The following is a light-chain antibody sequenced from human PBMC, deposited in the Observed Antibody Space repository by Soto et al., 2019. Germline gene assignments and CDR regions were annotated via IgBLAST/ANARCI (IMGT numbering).Light chain of an antibody. J-gene: IGLJ2*01. CDR1: SSDVGGYNY. V-gene: IGLV2-8*01. CDR3: SSNAGNNKLV. CDR2: EVS. Sequence: QSALTQPPSASGSPGQSVTISCTGTSSDVGGYNYVSWYQQHPGKAPKLMIYEVSKRPSGVPDRFSGSKSGNTASLTVSGLQAEDEADYYCSSNAGNNKLVFGGGTKLTVL.